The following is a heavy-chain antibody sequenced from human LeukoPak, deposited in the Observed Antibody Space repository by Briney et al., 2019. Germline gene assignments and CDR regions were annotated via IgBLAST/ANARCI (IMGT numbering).Heavy chain of an antibody. CDR3: AMIDIVVVPAPPNWFDP. D-gene: IGHD2-2*01. CDR2: ISSSSSTI. Sequence: PGRSLRLSCAASGFTFDDYAMHWVRQAPGKGLEWVSYISSSSSTIYYADSVKGRFTISRDNAKNSLYLQMNSLRAEDTAVYYCAMIDIVVVPAPPNWFDPWGQGTLVTVSS. V-gene: IGHV3-48*01. J-gene: IGHJ5*02. CDR1: GFTFDDYA.